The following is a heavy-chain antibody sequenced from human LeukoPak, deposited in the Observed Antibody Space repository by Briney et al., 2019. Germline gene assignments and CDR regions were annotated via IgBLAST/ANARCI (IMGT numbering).Heavy chain of an antibody. CDR2: IHSGGGT. V-gene: IGHV3-23*01. J-gene: IGHJ4*02. D-gene: IGHD6-19*01. Sequence: GGSLRLSCAASGFTLSSHAMSWVRQAPGKGLEWVSAIHSGGGTYHADSVRGRFTISRHNSQSTLYLQMNSRKAEDTAVYYCARAGRYGSGWTAYFDLQGQGTLVIVSS. CDR1: GFTLSSHA. CDR3: ARAGRYGSGWTAYFDL.